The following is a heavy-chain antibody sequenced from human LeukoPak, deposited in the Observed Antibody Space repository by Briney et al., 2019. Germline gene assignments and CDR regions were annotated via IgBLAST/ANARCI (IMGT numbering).Heavy chain of an antibody. CDR2: ISYDGSNK. D-gene: IGHD3-3*01. CDR1: GFTFSSYA. CDR3: ARCMGGRITIFGVVYYYYGMDV. Sequence: PGGSLRLSCAASGFTFSSYAMHWVRQAPGKGLEWVAVISYDGSNKYYADSVKGRFTISRDNSKNTLYLQMNSLRAEDTAVYYCARCMGGRITIFGVVYYYYGMDVWGQGTTVTVSS. J-gene: IGHJ6*02. V-gene: IGHV3-30-3*01.